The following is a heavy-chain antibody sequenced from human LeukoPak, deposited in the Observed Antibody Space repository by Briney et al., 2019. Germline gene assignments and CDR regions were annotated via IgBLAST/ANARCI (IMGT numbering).Heavy chain of an antibody. J-gene: IGHJ3*02. CDR3: ASIPDLFSERYYYGSGGLDI. V-gene: IGHV1-46*01. Sequence: ASVKVSCKASGYTFTSYYMHWVRQAPGQGLEWMGIINPSGGSTSYAQKFQGRVTMTRDTSTSTVYMELSSRRSEDTAVYYCASIPDLFSERYYYGSGGLDIWGKGTMVTVSS. CDR2: INPSGGST. D-gene: IGHD3-10*01. CDR1: GYTFTSYY.